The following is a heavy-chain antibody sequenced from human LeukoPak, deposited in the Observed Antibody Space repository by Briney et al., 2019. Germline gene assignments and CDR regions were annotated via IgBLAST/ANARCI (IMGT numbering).Heavy chain of an antibody. Sequence: SVKVSRKASRDTFTRCAFSWVRQAPGQGLEWMGGIIPIDGTANFGQKFQGRVTITADESTSTAYMELSSLRSEDTAIYYCARDPGAPVRAFDMSGQGTMVTVSS. CDR1: RDTFTRCA. D-gene: IGHD3-10*01. CDR3: ARDPGAPVRAFDM. V-gene: IGHV1-69*01. CDR2: IIPIDGTA. J-gene: IGHJ3*02.